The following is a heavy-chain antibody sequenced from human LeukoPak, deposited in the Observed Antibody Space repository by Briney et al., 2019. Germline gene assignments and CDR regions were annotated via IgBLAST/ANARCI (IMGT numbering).Heavy chain of an antibody. J-gene: IGHJ4*02. CDR3: ATDPWGKWVEMATIWLGY. V-gene: IGHV1-24*01. CDR1: GYTLTDLS. D-gene: IGHD5-24*01. Sequence: GASVKVSCKVSGYTLTDLSMHWVRQAPGKGLEWMGGIDPEDGETIYAQKFQGRVTMTEDTSTDAAYMELSSLRSEDTAVYYCATDPWGKWVEMATIWLGYWGQGTLVTVSS. CDR2: IDPEDGET.